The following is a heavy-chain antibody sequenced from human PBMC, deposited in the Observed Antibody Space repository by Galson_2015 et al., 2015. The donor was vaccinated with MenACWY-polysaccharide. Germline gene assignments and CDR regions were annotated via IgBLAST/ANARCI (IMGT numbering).Heavy chain of an antibody. V-gene: IGHV4-39*07. J-gene: IGHJ4*02. D-gene: IGHD3-10*01. CDR2: IYFSGDT. CDR1: RGSIIARDYC. CDR3: AAYYASGSSFAY. Sequence: SQTLSLTCSVSRGSIIARDYCWGWLRQTPGKGLEGMGTIYFSGDTFYKPSLKSRITISLDTSRIQFSLKLTSVTAADTAVYFCAAYYASGSSFAYWGQGTLVPVSS.